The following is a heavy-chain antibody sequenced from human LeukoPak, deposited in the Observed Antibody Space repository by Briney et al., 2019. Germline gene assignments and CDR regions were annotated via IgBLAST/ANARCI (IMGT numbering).Heavy chain of an antibody. Sequence: GGSVRLSCAASGFTFRSYAMQWVRQAPGKGLEWLALISNDGSRGYYADSVKGRCTISRDSSKYALYLQMDSLRPEDTAMYYCARHRGSAYYNTHLDYWRRGALVTVSS. V-gene: IGHV3-30-3*01. CDR3: ARHRGSAYYNTHLDY. D-gene: IGHD3-3*01. J-gene: IGHJ4*02. CDR2: ISNDGSRG. CDR1: GFTFRSYA.